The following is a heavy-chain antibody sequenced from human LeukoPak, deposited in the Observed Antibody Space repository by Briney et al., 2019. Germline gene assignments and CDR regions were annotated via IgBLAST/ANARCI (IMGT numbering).Heavy chain of an antibody. V-gene: IGHV3-66*01. D-gene: IGHD6-13*01. CDR2: IYSGGSA. J-gene: IGHJ4*02. CDR3: AREAAARYFDY. Sequence: PGGSLRLSCAASGFTVSSNYVSWVRQAPGKGLEWVSVIYSGGSAYYADSVKGRFTISRDNSKNTLYLQMNSLRAEDTAVYYCAREAAARYFDYWGQGTLVTVSS. CDR1: GFTVSSNY.